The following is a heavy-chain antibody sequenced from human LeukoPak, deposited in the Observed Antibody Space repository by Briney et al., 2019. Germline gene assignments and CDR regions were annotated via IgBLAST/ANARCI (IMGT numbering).Heavy chain of an antibody. D-gene: IGHD1-26*01. J-gene: IGHJ4*02. CDR2: INPSGGST. CDR3: ARGGGEWELALYYFDC. Sequence: ASVKVSCKASGYTFTSFYMHWVRQAPGQGLEWMGIINPSGGSTSYAQKFQGRVTMTRDTSTSTVYMELSSLRSEDTAVYYCARGGGEWELALYYFDCWGQGTLVTVSS. CDR1: GYTFTSFY. V-gene: IGHV1-46*01.